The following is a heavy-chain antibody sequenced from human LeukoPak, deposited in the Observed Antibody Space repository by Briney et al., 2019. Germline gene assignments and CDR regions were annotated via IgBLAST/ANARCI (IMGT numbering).Heavy chain of an antibody. D-gene: IGHD5-18*01. J-gene: IGHJ4*02. CDR3: AGLRYSYGSTYYFDY. Sequence: GESLKISCKCSGYHFATYWIGWVRPVPGKGLEWMGIIYPGASSTTYSPSFQGQVTISADKSVSTAYLQWSSLKASDTAMYYCAGLRYSYGSTYYFDYWGQGTLVTVSS. CDR1: GYHFATYW. V-gene: IGHV5-51*01. CDR2: IYPGASST.